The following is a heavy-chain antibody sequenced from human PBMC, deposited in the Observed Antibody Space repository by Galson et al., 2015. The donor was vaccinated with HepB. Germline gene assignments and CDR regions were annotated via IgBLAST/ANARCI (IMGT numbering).Heavy chain of an antibody. CDR2: IGRSGNT. V-gene: IGHV3-23*01. D-gene: IGHD3-3*01. J-gene: IGHJ4*02. CDR3: AKDLLFGDFWSGYYSPFDY. CDR1: GFTFSSYA. Sequence: SLRLSCAASGFTFSSYAMSWVRQAPGKGLEWASTIGRSGNTYYADSVKGRFTISRDNSKNTLYLQMNSLRAEDTAVYYCAKDLLFGDFWSGYYSPFDYWGRGTLVTVSS.